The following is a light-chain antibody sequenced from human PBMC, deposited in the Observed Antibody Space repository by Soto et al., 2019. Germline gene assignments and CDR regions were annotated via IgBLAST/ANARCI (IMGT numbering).Light chain of an antibody. CDR3: QQYNNLPPA. CDR1: QSVSSN. J-gene: IGKJ1*01. V-gene: IGKV3-15*01. CDR2: GAS. Sequence: EIVITQSPATLSVSPGERATLSCRASQSVSSNLAWYQQKPGQAPRLLIYGASTRATGIPARFSGSGSGTEFTLTISSLQSEDFAVYYCQQYNNLPPAFGQGTKVEIK.